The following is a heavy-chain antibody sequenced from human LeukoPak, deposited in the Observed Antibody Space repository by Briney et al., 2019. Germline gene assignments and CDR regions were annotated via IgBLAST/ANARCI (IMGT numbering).Heavy chain of an antibody. J-gene: IGHJ4*02. CDR3: ARDPGDSDDWYYIDC. Sequence: PGGSLRLSCAVSGFSANNYWMSWVRQGPGKGLEWVASIKQDGSEKYYVDSVKGRFTISRDNAKNSLYLQMNSLGVEDTAVYYCARDPGDSDDWYYIDCWGQGTLVTVSS. CDR2: IKQDGSEK. V-gene: IGHV3-7*01. D-gene: IGHD2-21*02. CDR1: GFSANNYW.